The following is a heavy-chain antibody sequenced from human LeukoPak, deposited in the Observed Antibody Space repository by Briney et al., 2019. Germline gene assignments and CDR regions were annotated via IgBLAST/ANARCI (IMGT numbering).Heavy chain of an antibody. D-gene: IGHD6-6*01. J-gene: IGHJ4*02. CDR1: GGSISSSSYY. CDR2: IYYSGST. V-gene: IGHV4-39*01. Sequence: PSETLSLTCTVSGGSISSSSYYWGWIRQPPGKGLEWIGSIYYSGSTYYNPSLKSRVTISVDTSKNQFSLKLSFVTAADTAVYYCASPGIAARMFDYWGQGTLVTVSS. CDR3: ASPGIAARMFDY.